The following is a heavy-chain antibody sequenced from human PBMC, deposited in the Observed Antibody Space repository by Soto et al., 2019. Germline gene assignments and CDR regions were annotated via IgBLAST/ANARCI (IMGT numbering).Heavy chain of an antibody. CDR2: IYYSGST. J-gene: IGHJ4*02. D-gene: IGHD3-10*01. CDR1: GGSISSYY. CDR3: ARDYGSGYAVFDY. Sequence: SETLSLTCTVSGGSISSYYWNWVRQPPGKGLEWIGYIYYSGSTNYDPSLKSRVTISVDTTKNQFSLKLTSVTAADTAVYYCARDYGSGYAVFDYWGQGTLVTVSS. V-gene: IGHV4-59*01.